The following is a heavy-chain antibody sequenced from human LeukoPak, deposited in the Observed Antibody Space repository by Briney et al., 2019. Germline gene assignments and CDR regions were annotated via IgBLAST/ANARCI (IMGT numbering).Heavy chain of an antibody. V-gene: IGHV1-8*01. CDR1: GYSFSICD. Sequence: GASVKVSCKASGYSFSICDINWVRQAAGQGLEWMGWMNPNSGNTGYAQKSQGRVTMTRDTSISTAYMELSSLRSEDTAVYYCVKDARGAAAPDDPFDIWGQGTLVTVSS. CDR2: MNPNSGNT. CDR3: VKDARGAAAPDDPFDI. D-gene: IGHD6-13*01. J-gene: IGHJ3*02.